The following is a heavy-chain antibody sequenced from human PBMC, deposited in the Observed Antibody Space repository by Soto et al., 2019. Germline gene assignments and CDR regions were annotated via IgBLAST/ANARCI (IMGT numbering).Heavy chain of an antibody. J-gene: IGHJ4*02. D-gene: IGHD3-22*01. CDR1: GGSISSYY. V-gene: IGHV4-59*12. Sequence: QVQLQESGPGLVKPSETLSLTCTVSGGSISSYYWSWIRQPPGKGLERIGPIYDSGTANYNPSHQSRLTISVDKSKHQLSRNLSSVTGADTAMYYCYGSRGNWGQGTLVTVSS. CDR2: IYDSGTA. CDR3: YGSRGN.